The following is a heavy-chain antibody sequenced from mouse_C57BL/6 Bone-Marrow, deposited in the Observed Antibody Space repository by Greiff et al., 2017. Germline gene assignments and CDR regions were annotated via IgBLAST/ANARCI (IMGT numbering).Heavy chain of an antibody. CDR2: IDPSDSYT. V-gene: IGHV1-69*01. J-gene: IGHJ4*01. CDR1: GYTFTSYW. D-gene: IGHD2-1*01. CDR3: ARSSGNYGEGARDY. Sequence: QVQLQQPGAELVMPGASVKLSCKASGYTFTSYWMHWVKQRPGQGLEWIGEIDPSDSYTNYNQKFKGKSTLNVDKSSSTAYMQLSSLTSEDSAVYYCARSSGNYGEGARDYWGQGTSVTVSS.